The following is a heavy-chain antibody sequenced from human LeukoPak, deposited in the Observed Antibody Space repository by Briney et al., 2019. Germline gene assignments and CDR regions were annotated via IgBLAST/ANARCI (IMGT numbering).Heavy chain of an antibody. Sequence: SETLSLTCAVYGGSFSGYYWSWIRQPPGRGLEWIGEINHSGSTNYNPSLKSRVTISVDTSKNQFSPKLSSVTAADTAVYYCARRDIVVGRFDYWGQGTLVTVSS. D-gene: IGHD2-2*01. CDR1: GGSFSGYY. J-gene: IGHJ4*02. CDR3: ARRDIVVGRFDY. V-gene: IGHV4-34*01. CDR2: INHSGST.